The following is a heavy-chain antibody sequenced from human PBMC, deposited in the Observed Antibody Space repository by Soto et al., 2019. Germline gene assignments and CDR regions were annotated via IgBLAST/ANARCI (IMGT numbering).Heavy chain of an antibody. J-gene: IGHJ3*02. CDR2: INSDGSRT. Sequence: EVQLVESGGGLVQPGGSLRLSCAASGFTFSSYWMHWVRQAPGKGLVWVSRINSDGSRTNDADSVKGRFTIYRDNAKKTLYQQPNSLRAEEAAVYYCARGVRGAYGFDIWGQGTMVTVSS. V-gene: IGHV3-74*01. CDR3: ARGVRGAYGFDI. CDR1: GFTFSSYW. D-gene: IGHD3-16*01.